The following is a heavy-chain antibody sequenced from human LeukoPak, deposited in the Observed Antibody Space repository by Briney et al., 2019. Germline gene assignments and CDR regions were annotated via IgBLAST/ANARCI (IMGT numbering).Heavy chain of an antibody. CDR2: ISTYTGDT. J-gene: IGHJ4*02. D-gene: IGHD1-26*01. Sequence: ASVKVSCKASGYTFTSHGVGWVRQAPGQGLEWMGWISTYTGDTKYAQKLQGRVTLTTDTSTSTAYMELRSLRSDDTAVYYCARGPIVLDYWGQGTLVTVSS. V-gene: IGHV1-18*01. CDR3: ARGPIVLDY. CDR1: GYTFTSHG.